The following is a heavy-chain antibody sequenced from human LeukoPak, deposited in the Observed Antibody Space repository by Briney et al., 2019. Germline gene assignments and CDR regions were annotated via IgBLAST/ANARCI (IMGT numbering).Heavy chain of an antibody. V-gene: IGHV3-7*01. CDR2: IKQDGREI. CDR1: GFTFSNYW. Sequence: GGSLRLSCAGSGFTFSNYWMRWVRQAPGKGPEWVANIKQDGREIHYLDSVKGRFTISRDNAKSSLYLQMNSLKVEDTAVYYCTRDEAAAANWGQGTLVTVSS. D-gene: IGHD6-13*01. J-gene: IGHJ4*02. CDR3: TRDEAAAAN.